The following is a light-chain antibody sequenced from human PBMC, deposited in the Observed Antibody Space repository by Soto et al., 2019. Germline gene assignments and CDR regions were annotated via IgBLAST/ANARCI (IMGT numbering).Light chain of an antibody. V-gene: IGKV1-5*03. J-gene: IGKJ1*01. Sequence: DIQMTQSPSTLSASVGDRLTITCRASQTISSWLAWYQQKPGKVPSLLIYKTSTLEDGVPSRFSGTGSGTDFTLTIYNLQPDDVATYYCQQWSLYSWTFGQGTKV. CDR3: QQWSLYSWT. CDR1: QTISSW. CDR2: KTS.